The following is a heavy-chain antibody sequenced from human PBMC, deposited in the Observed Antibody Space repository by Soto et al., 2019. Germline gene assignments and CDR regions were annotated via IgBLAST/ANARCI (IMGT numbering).Heavy chain of an antibody. J-gene: IGHJ3*02. CDR1: GGSISSSSYY. Sequence: PSETLSLTCTVSGGSISSSSYYWGWIRQPPGKGLEWIGYIYYSGSTYYNPSLKSRVTISVDTSKNQFSLKLSSVTAADTAVYYCARDGYYGSGSLSGAFDIWGQGTMVTVSS. D-gene: IGHD3-10*01. CDR3: ARDGYYGSGSLSGAFDI. CDR2: IYYSGST. V-gene: IGHV4-31*03.